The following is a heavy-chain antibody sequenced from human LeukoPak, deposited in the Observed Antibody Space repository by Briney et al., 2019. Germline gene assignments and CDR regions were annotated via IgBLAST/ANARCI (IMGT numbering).Heavy chain of an antibody. CDR2: ISGYNGST. CDR3: ARGSSTMVRGVHDY. D-gene: IGHD3-10*01. Sequence: ASVKVSCKASGYTFTSYGISWVRQAPGQGLEWMGWISGYNGSTNYAQKLQGRVTMTTDTSTSTAYMELRSLRSDDTAVYYCARGSSTMVRGVHDYWGQGTLVTVSS. V-gene: IGHV1-18*01. CDR1: GYTFTSYG. J-gene: IGHJ4*02.